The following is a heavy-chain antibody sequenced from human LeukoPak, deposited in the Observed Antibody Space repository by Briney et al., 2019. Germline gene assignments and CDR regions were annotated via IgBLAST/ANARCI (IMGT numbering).Heavy chain of an antibody. CDR1: GGSFSGYY. Sequence: SETLSLTCAVYGGSFSGYYWSWIRQPPGKGLEWIGEINHSGSTNYNPSLKSRVTISVDTSKNQFSLRLSSVTAADTAVYYCARRPGYFDYWGQGTLVTVSS. J-gene: IGHJ4*02. V-gene: IGHV4-34*01. CDR2: INHSGST. CDR3: ARRPGYFDY. D-gene: IGHD6-6*01.